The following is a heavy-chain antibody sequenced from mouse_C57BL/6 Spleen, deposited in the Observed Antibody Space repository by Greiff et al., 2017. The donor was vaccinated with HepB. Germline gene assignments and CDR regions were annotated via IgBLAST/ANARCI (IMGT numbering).Heavy chain of an antibody. D-gene: IGHD4-1*01. CDR1: GYSITSGYY. CDR3: ARHWDYYAMDY. CDR2: ISYDGSN. J-gene: IGHJ4*01. V-gene: IGHV3-6*01. Sequence: VQLQQSGPGLVKPSQSLSLTCSVTGYSITSGYYWNWIRQFPGNKLEWMGYISYDGSNNYNPSLKNRISITRDTSKNQFFLKLNSVTTEDTATYYCARHWDYYAMDYWGQGTSVTVSS.